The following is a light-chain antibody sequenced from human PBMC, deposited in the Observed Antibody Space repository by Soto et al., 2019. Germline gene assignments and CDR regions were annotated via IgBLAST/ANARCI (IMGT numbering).Light chain of an antibody. Sequence: EIVLTQSPGTLSLSPGERVTLSCRASQSVSSSYVAWYQQKRGQAPRLLIYGASSRATGIPDRFSGSGSGTVFTLTLSRLEPEDFAVYYCQQYGSSPYTFGQGTKLEIQ. CDR3: QQYGSSPYT. CDR1: QSVSSSY. J-gene: IGKJ2*01. V-gene: IGKV3-20*01. CDR2: GAS.